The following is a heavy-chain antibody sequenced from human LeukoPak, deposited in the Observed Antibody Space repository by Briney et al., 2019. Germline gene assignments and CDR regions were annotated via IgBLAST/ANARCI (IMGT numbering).Heavy chain of an antibody. D-gene: IGHD6-6*01. CDR2: INHSGST. CDR3: ASETHSSSRLTVY. V-gene: IGHV4-34*01. J-gene: IGHJ4*02. Sequence: PSETLSLTCAVYGGSFSGYYWSWIRQPPGKGLEWIGEINHSGSTNYNPSLKSRVTISVDTSKNQFSLKLSSVTAADTAVYYCASETHSSSRLTVYWGQGTLVTVSS. CDR1: GGSFSGYY.